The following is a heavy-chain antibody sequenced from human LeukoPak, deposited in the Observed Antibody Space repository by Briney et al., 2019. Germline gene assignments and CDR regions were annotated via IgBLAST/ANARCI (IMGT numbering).Heavy chain of an antibody. J-gene: IGHJ4*02. CDR3: AREHRDYDFWSGYYTLGYFDY. CDR2: ISSSGSTI. D-gene: IGHD3-3*01. V-gene: IGHV3-11*04. CDR1: GFTFSDYY. Sequence: PGGSLRLSCAASGFTFSDYYMSWIRQAPGKGLEWVSYISSSGSTIYYADSVKGRFTISRDNAKNSLYLQMNSLRAEDTAVYYCAREHRDYDFWSGYYTLGYFDYWGQGTLVTVSS.